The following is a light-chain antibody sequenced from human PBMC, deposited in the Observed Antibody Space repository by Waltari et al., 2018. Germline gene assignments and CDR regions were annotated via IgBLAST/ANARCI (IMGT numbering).Light chain of an antibody. Sequence: QSVLTQPPSASGTPGQRVTISCSGSSSNLGNNVVNWYQQVPGTAPKILIYRNDLRPSGVHDRFTASKSGTSASLAISGLQSEDEAEYYCASWDDSLNGHWVFGGGTKVTVL. CDR1: SSNLGNNV. J-gene: IGLJ3*02. V-gene: IGLV1-44*01. CDR2: RND. CDR3: ASWDDSLNGHWV.